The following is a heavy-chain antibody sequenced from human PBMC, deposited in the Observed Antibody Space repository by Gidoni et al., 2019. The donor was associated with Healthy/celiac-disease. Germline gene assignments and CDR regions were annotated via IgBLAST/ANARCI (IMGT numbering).Heavy chain of an antibody. J-gene: IGHJ3*02. CDR3: ARDDLLGSSSWYALDI. V-gene: IGHV1-69*04. CDR2: IIPSLCIA. Sequence: QVQLVQSGAAVKKPGSSVKVSCTASGATFSSYAISWVRQVPGHGLEWMGRIIPSLCIANYAQKVQGRVTSTADKSTSTAYMELSSLRSEDTAVYYCARDDLLGSSSWYALDIWGQGTMVTVSS. CDR1: GATFSSYA. D-gene: IGHD6-13*01.